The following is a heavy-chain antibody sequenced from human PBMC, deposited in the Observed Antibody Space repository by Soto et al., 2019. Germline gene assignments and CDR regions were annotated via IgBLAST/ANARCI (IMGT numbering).Heavy chain of an antibody. J-gene: IGHJ4*02. CDR2: ISYDGSNK. V-gene: IGHV3-30-3*01. CDR1: VFTFISYA. D-gene: IGHD6-19*01. Sequence: GWSLRLSCASSVFTFISYAMHWVRQAPGKGLEWVAVISYDGSNKYYADSVKGRFTISRDNSKNTLYLQMNSLRAEDTAVYYCARDPNSSGWRYFDYWGQGTLVTVSS. CDR3: ARDPNSSGWRYFDY.